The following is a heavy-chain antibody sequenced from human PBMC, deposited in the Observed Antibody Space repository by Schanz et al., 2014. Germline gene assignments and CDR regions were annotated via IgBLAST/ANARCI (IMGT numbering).Heavy chain of an antibody. CDR1: GFTFSTYA. CDR3: ASPSGYSDYGTYFDS. CDR2: IYSGIGA. Sequence: EVQLLDSGGGLVQPGGSLRLSCAASGFTFSTYAMSWVRQAPGKGLEWVSVIYSGIGAYYADSVKDRFTVSRDNSKNTVYLQMNRLRAEDTAVYYCASPSGYSDYGTYFDSWGQGTLVTVSS. V-gene: IGHV3-66*01. J-gene: IGHJ4*02. D-gene: IGHD5-12*01.